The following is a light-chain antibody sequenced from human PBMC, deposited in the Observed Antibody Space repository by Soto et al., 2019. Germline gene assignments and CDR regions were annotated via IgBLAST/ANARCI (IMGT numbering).Light chain of an antibody. J-gene: IGKJ1*01. Sequence: EVVMTQSPATLSVSPGERVTLSCRASQSLSGDLAWYQQKPGQSPRLLIYSSSIRATGIPDRFSGSGSGTEFTLTISSLQSEDFAVYYCQQYNNWPWKFGQGTEVEIK. CDR3: QQYNNWPWK. CDR2: SSS. CDR1: QSLSGD. V-gene: IGKV3-15*01.